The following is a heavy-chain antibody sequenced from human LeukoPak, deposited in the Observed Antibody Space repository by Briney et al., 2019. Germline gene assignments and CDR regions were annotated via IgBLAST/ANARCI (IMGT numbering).Heavy chain of an antibody. CDR3: ARMGRDYYDSSGYDY. J-gene: IGHJ4*02. CDR1: GASISNYY. CDR2: VSYSGRT. Sequence: SETLSLTCTVSGASISNYYWSWIRQPPGKGLECIGYVSYSGRTNHNPSLKSRVTISVDTSKNQFSLKLSSVTAADTAVYYCARMGRDYYDSSGYDYWGQGTLVTVSS. D-gene: IGHD3-22*01. V-gene: IGHV4-59*01.